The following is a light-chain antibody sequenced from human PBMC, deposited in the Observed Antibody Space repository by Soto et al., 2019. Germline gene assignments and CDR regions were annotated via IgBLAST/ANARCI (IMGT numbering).Light chain of an antibody. CDR2: KAS. CDR1: QTISSW. CDR3: QHYNSYSEA. V-gene: IGKV1-5*03. J-gene: IGKJ1*01. Sequence: DIQMTQSPSTLSGTVGDRVTITCRASQTISSWLAWYQQKPGKAPKLLIYKASTLKSGVPSRFSGSGSGTEFTLTISSLQPDDFATYYCQHYNSYSEAFGQRANADI.